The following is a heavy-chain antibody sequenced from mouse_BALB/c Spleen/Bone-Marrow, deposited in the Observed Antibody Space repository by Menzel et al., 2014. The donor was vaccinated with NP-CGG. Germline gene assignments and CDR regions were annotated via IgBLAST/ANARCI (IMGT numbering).Heavy chain of an antibody. CDR1: GYTFTSYI. CDR3: ARRWLPYAMDY. Sequence: VQLQQSGPELVKPGASVKMSCKASGYTFTSYIMHWVKQKPGQGLEWIGYTNPYNDGTKYNEKFKGKATLTSDKSSSTAYMELSSQTSEDSAVYYCARRWLPYAMDYWGQGTSVTVSS. J-gene: IGHJ4*01. CDR2: TNPYNDGT. V-gene: IGHV1-14*01. D-gene: IGHD2-3*01.